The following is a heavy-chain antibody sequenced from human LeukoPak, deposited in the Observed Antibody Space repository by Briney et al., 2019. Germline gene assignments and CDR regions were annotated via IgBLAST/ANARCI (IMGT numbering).Heavy chain of an antibody. J-gene: IGHJ3*02. CDR1: GYTFTGYY. CDR2: INPNSGGT. Sequence: ASVKVSCKASGYTFTGYYMHWVRQAPGQGLEWMGWINPNSGGTNYAQKFQGRVTMTRDTSISTAYMELSRLRSDDTAVYYCARVPSNGDFDDAFDIWGQGTMVTVPS. D-gene: IGHD3-3*01. CDR3: ARVPSNGDFDDAFDI. V-gene: IGHV1-2*02.